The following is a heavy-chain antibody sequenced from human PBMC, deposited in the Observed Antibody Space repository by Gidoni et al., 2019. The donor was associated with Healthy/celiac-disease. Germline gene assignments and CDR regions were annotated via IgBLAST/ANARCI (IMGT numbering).Heavy chain of an antibody. CDR3: ASGSSSSGGTFDY. CDR1: GGSISSYY. Sequence: QVQLQESGPGLVKPSETLSLTCTVPGGSISSYYWSWIRRPAGKGRDWIGRIYTSGSTNYNPSLKSRVTMSVDTSKNQFSLKLSSVTAADTAVYYCASGSSSSGGTFDYWGQGTLVTVSS. CDR2: IYTSGST. V-gene: IGHV4-4*07. D-gene: IGHD6-6*01. J-gene: IGHJ4*02.